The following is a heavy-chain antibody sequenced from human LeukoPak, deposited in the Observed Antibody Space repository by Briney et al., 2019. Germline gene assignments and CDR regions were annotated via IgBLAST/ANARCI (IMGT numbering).Heavy chain of an antibody. V-gene: IGHV3-30*03. CDR1: GFPFSNYG. Sequence: GGSLRLSCAASGFPFSNYGMHWVRQAPGKGLEWVAVISADGIDKYYADSVKGRFTISRDNSKNTLYLQMNSLRAEDTAVYYCARDPGDYYGSGSSDAFDIWGQGTMVTVSS. J-gene: IGHJ3*02. CDR3: ARDPGDYYGSGSSDAFDI. CDR2: ISADGIDK. D-gene: IGHD3-10*01.